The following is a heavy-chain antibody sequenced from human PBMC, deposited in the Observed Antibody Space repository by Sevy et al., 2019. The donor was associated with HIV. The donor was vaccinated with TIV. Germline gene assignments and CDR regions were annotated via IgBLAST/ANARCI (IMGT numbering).Heavy chain of an antibody. V-gene: IGHV1-69*13. Sequence: ASVKVSCKASGGTFSSYAISWVRQAPGQGLEWMGGIIPIFGTANYAQKFQGRVTITADESTSTAYIELSSLRSEDTAVYYCAGAEDIVVVGSSASGYYFDYWGQGTLVTVSS. CDR2: IIPIFGTA. D-gene: IGHD2-2*01. CDR1: GGTFSSYA. CDR3: AGAEDIVVVGSSASGYYFDY. J-gene: IGHJ4*02.